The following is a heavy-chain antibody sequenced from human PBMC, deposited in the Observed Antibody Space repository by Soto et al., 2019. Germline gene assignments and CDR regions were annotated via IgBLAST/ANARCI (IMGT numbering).Heavy chain of an antibody. CDR1: GGTFSSYA. J-gene: IGHJ6*02. CDR3: ARDGYCSGGSCPPYYGMDV. V-gene: IGHV1-69*06. Sequence: QVQLVQSGAEVKKPGSSVKVSCKASGGTFSSYAISWVRQAPGQGLEWMGGIIPIFGTANYAHKFQGRVTITADKSTSTAYMELSSLRSEDTAVYYCARDGYCSGGSCPPYYGMDVWGQGTTVTVSS. CDR2: IIPIFGTA. D-gene: IGHD2-15*01.